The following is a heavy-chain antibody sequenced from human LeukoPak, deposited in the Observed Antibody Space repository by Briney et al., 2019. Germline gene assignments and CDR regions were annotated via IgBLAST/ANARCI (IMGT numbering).Heavy chain of an antibody. CDR2: IRYDGSNK. CDR1: GFTFSSYG. D-gene: IGHD4-11*01. CDR3: AKGMTTVTMNTDY. V-gene: IGHV3-30*02. Sequence: GSLRLSCAASGFTFSSYGMHWVRQAPGKGLEWVAFIRYDGSNKYYADSVKGRFTISRDNSKNTLYLQMNSLRAEDTAVYYCAKGMTTVTMNTDYWGQGTLVTVSS. J-gene: IGHJ4*02.